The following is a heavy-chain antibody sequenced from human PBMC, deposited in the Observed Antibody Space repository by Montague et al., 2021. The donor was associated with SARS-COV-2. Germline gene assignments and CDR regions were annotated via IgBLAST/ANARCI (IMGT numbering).Heavy chain of an antibody. Sequence: SETLSLTCAVYGGSFSGYYWSWIRQPPGKGLEWIGEINHSGSTNYNPSLKSRVTISVDTSKNQFSLKLSFVTAADTAVYYCARGILLRYFDWTYYYYGMDVWGQGATVTVSS. CDR3: ARGILLRYFDWTYYYYGMDV. CDR1: GGSFSGYY. V-gene: IGHV4-34*01. J-gene: IGHJ6*02. CDR2: INHSGST. D-gene: IGHD3-9*01.